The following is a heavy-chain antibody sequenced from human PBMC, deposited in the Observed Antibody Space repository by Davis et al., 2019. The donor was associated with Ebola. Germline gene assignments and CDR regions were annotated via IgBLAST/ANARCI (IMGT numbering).Heavy chain of an antibody. CDR1: AGTFSSHA. D-gene: IGHD2-21*02. Sequence: SVKVSCKAPAGTFSSHAISWVRQALGQGLEWMGRIIPILGIANYAQKFQGRVTITADKSTSTAYMELSSLRSEDTAVYYCARGPEVSGDLDYWGQGSLVAVSS. J-gene: IGHJ4*02. CDR3: ARGPEVSGDLDY. CDR2: IIPILGIA. V-gene: IGHV1-69*04.